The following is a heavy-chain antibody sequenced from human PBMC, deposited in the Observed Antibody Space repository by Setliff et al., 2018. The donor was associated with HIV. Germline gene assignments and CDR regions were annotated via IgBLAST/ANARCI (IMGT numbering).Heavy chain of an antibody. V-gene: IGHV1-8*03. J-gene: IGHJ4*02. CDR2: MNPNSGNR. CDR1: GYTFTSHA. D-gene: IGHD6-19*01. Sequence: ASVKVSCKASGYTFTSHAMSWVRQAPGQGLEWMGWMNPNSGNRGYAQKFQGRVTITADKSTSTAYMQLSSLRSEDTAVYYCARDEGSGWPLDYWGQGTLVTVSS. CDR3: ARDEGSGWPLDY.